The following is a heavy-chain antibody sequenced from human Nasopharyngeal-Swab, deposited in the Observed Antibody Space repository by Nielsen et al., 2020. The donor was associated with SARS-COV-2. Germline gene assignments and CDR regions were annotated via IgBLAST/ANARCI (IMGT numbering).Heavy chain of an antibody. CDR1: GFIFSDYS. J-gene: IGHJ4*02. CDR3: VREFEATGATYLDY. D-gene: IGHD1-26*01. V-gene: IGHV3-48*02. CDR2: ITSSSSTR. Sequence: GGSLRLSCAASGFIFSDYSMDWVRQAPGKGLEWVSYITSSSSTRYYADTVKGRFTVSRDNAKNSLYRQMSSLRDDDTAVYYCVREFEATGATYLDYWGLGTLVTVSS.